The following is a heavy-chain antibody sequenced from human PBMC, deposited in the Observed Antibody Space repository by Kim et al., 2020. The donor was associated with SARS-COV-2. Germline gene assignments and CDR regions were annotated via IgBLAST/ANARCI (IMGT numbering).Heavy chain of an antibody. CDR1: GFTFSSYA. CDR3: AGGVPSDY. CDR2: IYSGGSST. D-gene: IGHD3-16*01. J-gene: IGHJ4*02. V-gene: IGHV3-23*03. Sequence: GGSLRLSCAASGFTFSSYAMSWVRQAPGKGLEWVSVIYSGGSSTYYADSVKGRFTISRDNSKNTLYLQMNSLRAEDTAVYYCAGGVPSDYWGQGTLATVS.